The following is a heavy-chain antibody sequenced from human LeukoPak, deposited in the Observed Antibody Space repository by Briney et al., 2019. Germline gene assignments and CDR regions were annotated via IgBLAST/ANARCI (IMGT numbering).Heavy chain of an antibody. CDR1: GGSVTSGNYY. Sequence: SETLSLTCTVSGGSVTSGNYYWNWIRQPAGKGLEWIGRIYTNWGASYNPSLKSRVTISIDASKNQFSLKLSSVTAADTAVYYCAREPPGYWGQGILVTVSS. V-gene: IGHV4-61*02. CDR2: IYTNWGA. J-gene: IGHJ4*02. CDR3: AREPPGY.